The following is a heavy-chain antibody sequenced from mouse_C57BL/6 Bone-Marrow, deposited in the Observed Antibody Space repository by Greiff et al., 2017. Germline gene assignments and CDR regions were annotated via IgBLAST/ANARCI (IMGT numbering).Heavy chain of an antibody. CDR1: GFNIKDDY. CDR2: IDPENGDT. J-gene: IGHJ2*01. Sequence: EVKLMESGAELVRPGASVKLSCTASGFNIKDDYMHWVKQRPEQGLEWIGWIDPENGDTEYASKFQGKATITADTSSNTAYLQLSSLTSEVTAVYYCTTVVHYWGQGTTLTVSS. V-gene: IGHV14-4*01. CDR3: TTVVHY. D-gene: IGHD1-1*01.